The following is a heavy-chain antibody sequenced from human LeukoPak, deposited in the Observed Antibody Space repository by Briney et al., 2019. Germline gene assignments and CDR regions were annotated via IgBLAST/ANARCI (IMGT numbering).Heavy chain of an antibody. CDR2: ISSNGGST. CDR3: ARHPDGGYYDY. J-gene: IGHJ4*02. D-gene: IGHD3-22*01. V-gene: IGHV3-64*01. Sequence: GSLRLSCAASGFTFRSYAMHWVRQAPGKGLEYVSAISSNGGSTYYANSVKGRFTISRDNSKNTLYLQMGSLRAEDMAVYYCARHPDGGYYDYWGQGTLVTVSS. CDR1: GFTFRSYA.